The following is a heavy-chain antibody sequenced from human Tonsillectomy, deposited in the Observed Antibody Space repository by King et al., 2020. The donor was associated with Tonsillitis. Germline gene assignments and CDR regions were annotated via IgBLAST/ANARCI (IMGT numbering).Heavy chain of an antibody. CDR2: ISYDGSNK. CDR1: GFTFRSYG. V-gene: IGHV3-33*05. Sequence: VQLVESGGGVVQPGRSQRLSCAASGFTFRSYGIHWVRQAPGKGLEWVTVISYDGSNKYYADSVKGRFTISRDNSKNTLFLQMNSLRAEDTAVYYCARYQKTSSSRGGYLDLWGRGTLVTVSS. D-gene: IGHD6-13*01. J-gene: IGHJ2*01. CDR3: ARYQKTSSSRGGYLDL.